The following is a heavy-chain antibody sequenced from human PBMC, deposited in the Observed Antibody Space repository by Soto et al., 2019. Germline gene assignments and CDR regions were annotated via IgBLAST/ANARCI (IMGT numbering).Heavy chain of an antibody. CDR1: GYTFTSYG. CDR3: ASSAIGSGSPILDY. V-gene: IGHV1-18*01. CDR2: ISAYNGNT. D-gene: IGHD3-22*01. J-gene: IGHJ4*02. Sequence: ASVKVSCKASGYTFTSYGISWVRQAPGQGLEWMGWISAYNGNTNYAQKLQGRVTMTTDTSTSTAYMELRSLRSDDTAVYYCASSAIGSGSPILDYWGQGTLVTLSS.